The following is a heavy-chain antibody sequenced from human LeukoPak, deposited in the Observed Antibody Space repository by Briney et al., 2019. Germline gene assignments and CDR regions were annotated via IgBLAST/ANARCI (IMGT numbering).Heavy chain of an antibody. J-gene: IGHJ4*02. D-gene: IGHD1-1*01. CDR1: EFTVSSNY. CDR2: IYSGGST. Sequence: GGSLRLSCAASEFTVSSNYMSWVRQAPGKGLEWVSVIYSGGSTYYADSVKGRFTISRDNSKNTLYLQMNSLRAEDTAVYYCARGTDPYTPFDYWGQGTLVTVSS. CDR3: ARGTDPYTPFDY. V-gene: IGHV3-66*02.